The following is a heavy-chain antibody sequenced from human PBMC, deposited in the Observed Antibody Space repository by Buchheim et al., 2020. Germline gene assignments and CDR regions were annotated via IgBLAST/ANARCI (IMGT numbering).Heavy chain of an antibody. Sequence: QVQLQESGPGLVKPSQTLSLTCTVSGGSISSGGYYWSWIRQHPGKGLEWIGYIYHSGSTYYNPSLKSRVTVSVERSKNQFSLKLSSVTAADTAVYYCARSIVGATTVGVYYFDYWGQGTL. J-gene: IGHJ4*02. CDR3: ARSIVGATTVGVYYFDY. CDR2: IYHSGST. V-gene: IGHV4-31*03. CDR1: GGSISSGGYY. D-gene: IGHD1-26*01.